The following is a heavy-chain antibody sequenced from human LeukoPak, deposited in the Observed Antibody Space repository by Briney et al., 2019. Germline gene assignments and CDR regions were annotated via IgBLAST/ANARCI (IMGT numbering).Heavy chain of an antibody. Sequence: AEALKISCKGSGYCFTSYWIGWGRQMPREVVEWGGIIYPGDSDTDYSPSFEGQVTISADKYISTAYLQWSSMKASDNAMYYYERLDFGYSYGFCDYWGQGTLVTVSS. D-gene: IGHD5-18*01. CDR3: ERLDFGYSYGFCDY. V-gene: IGHV5-51*01. CDR2: IYPGDSDT. CDR1: GYCFTSYW. J-gene: IGHJ4*02.